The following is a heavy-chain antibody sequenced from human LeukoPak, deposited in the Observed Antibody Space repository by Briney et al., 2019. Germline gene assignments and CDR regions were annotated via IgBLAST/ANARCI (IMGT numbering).Heavy chain of an antibody. J-gene: IGHJ6*04. CDR3: AELGITMIGGV. CDR2: IGSSGSTI. CDR1: RFTFSSYA. D-gene: IGHD3-10*02. V-gene: IGHV3-48*03. Sequence: GGSLRLSCAASRFTFSSYAMSWVRQAPGKGLEWVSYIGSSGSTIYYADSVKGRFTISRDNAKNSLYLQMNSLRAEDTAVYYCAELGITMIGGVWGKGTTVTISS.